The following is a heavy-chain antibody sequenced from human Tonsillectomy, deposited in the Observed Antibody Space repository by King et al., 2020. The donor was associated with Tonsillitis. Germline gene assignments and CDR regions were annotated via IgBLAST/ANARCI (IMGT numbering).Heavy chain of an antibody. D-gene: IGHD3-22*01. Sequence: VQLVESGGGVVQPGGSLRLSCAASGFTFSSCAMHWVRQAPGKGLEGVAVISDDGRNKYYADSVKGRFTISRDNSKNTLFLQMNSLRAEDTAVYYCAKDSDSSVFYYGVLESAPDYWGQGTLVTVSS. J-gene: IGHJ4*02. V-gene: IGHV3-30*18. CDR2: ISDDGRNK. CDR1: GFTFSSCA. CDR3: AKDSDSSVFYYGVLESAPDY.